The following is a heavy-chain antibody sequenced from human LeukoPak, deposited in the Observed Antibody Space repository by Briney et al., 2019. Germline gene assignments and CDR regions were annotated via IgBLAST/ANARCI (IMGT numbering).Heavy chain of an antibody. CDR2: ISGSGGST. Sequence: GGSLRLSCAASGFTFSSYAMSWVRQAPGKGLEWVSAISGSGGSTYYADSVKGRFTISRDNSKNTLYLQMNSLRAEDTAVYYCARSAAEQQLVLGYYYGMDVWGQGTTVTVSS. J-gene: IGHJ6*02. V-gene: IGHV3-23*01. CDR1: GFTFSSYA. CDR3: ARSAAEQQLVLGYYYGMDV. D-gene: IGHD6-13*01.